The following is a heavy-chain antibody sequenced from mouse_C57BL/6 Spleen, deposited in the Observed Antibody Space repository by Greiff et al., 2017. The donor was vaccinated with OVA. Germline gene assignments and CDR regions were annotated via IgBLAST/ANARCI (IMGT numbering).Heavy chain of an antibody. CDR1: GFTFSDYG. CDR2: ISSGSSTI. V-gene: IGHV5-17*01. J-gene: IGHJ3*01. Sequence: VQLKESGGGLVKPGGSLKLSCAASGFTFSDYGMHWVRQAPEKGLEWVAYISSGSSTIYYADTVKGRFTISRDNAKNTLFLQMTSLRSEDTAMYYCARGGDYDWFAYWGQGTLVTVSA. D-gene: IGHD2-4*01. CDR3: ARGGDYDWFAY.